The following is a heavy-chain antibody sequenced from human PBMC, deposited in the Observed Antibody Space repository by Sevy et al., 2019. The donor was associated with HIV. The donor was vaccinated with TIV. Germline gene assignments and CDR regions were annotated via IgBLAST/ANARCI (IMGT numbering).Heavy chain of an antibody. CDR3: AGLQGEYSDSDAFSMFFFDY. CDR2: IYHSGST. J-gene: IGHJ4*02. Sequence: SETLSLTCAVSGGSISSDNFWSWVRQPPGKGLEWIGDIYHSGSTNYSPSLGSRVTMSVDKSKNQFSLRLTSVTAANTAVYFAAGLQGEYSDSDAFSMFFFDYWGQGALVTVSS. D-gene: IGHD3-22*01. CDR1: GGSISSDNF. V-gene: IGHV4-4*02.